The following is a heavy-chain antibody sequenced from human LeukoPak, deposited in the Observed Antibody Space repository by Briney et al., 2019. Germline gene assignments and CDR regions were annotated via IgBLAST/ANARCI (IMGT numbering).Heavy chain of an antibody. CDR1: GGSITSSGYY. J-gene: IGHJ5*02. CDR2: IYTSGST. D-gene: IGHD3-22*01. V-gene: IGHV4-61*02. CDR3: ARDYYDSSGYSAEWFDP. Sequence: SETLSLTCTVSGGSITSSGYYWSWIRQPAGKGLEWIGRIYTSGSTNYNPSLKSRVTVSVDTSKNLFFLKLSSVTAADTAVYYCARDYYDSSGYSAEWFDPWGQGTLVTVSS.